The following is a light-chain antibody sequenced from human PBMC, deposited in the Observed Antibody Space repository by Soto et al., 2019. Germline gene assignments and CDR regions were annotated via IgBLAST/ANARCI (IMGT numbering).Light chain of an antibody. CDR2: RAS. CDR3: QQYTTYSGT. J-gene: IGKJ3*01. CDR1: QSISTW. Sequence: DIQMTQSPSTLSASVGDRVTITCRASQSISTWLAWYQQKPGTAPKLLIYRASNLESGVPSRFSGRGSGTEFTLTISSLQPDDFATYYCQQYTTYSGTFGPGTKVDIK. V-gene: IGKV1-5*03.